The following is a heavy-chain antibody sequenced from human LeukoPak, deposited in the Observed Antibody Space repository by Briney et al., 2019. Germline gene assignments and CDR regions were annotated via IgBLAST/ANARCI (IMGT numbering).Heavy chain of an antibody. CDR2: INHSGST. CDR3: ARHSLYSSSWYEFNWFDP. Sequence: SETLSLTCAVYGGSFSGYYWSWIRQPPGKGLEWIGEINHSGSTNYNPSLKSRVTISVDTSKNQFSLKLSSVTAADTAVYYCARHSLYSSSWYEFNWFDPWGQGTLVTVSS. V-gene: IGHV4-34*01. D-gene: IGHD6-13*01. J-gene: IGHJ5*02. CDR1: GGSFSGYY.